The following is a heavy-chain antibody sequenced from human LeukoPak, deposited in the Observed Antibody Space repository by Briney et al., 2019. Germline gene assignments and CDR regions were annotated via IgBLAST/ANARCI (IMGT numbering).Heavy chain of an antibody. CDR2: INPNSGGT. V-gene: IGHV1-2*02. D-gene: IGHD5-24*01. Sequence: ASVRVSCKASGYTFNNYGISWVRQAPGQGLEWMGWINPNSGGTNYAQKFQGRATMTRDTSISTAYMELSRLRSDDTAVYYCARLGEEMAMVSNWGQGTLVTVSS. J-gene: IGHJ4*02. CDR1: GYTFNNYG. CDR3: ARLGEEMAMVSN.